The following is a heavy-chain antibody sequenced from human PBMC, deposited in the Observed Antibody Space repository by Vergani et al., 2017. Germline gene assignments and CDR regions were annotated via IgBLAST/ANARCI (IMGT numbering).Heavy chain of an antibody. J-gene: IGHJ6*02. V-gene: IGHV1-69*08. CDR3: ARDQEDTAMFRKVAYYYYGMDV. CDR1: GGTFSSYT. D-gene: IGHD5-18*01. Sequence: QVQLVQSGAEVKKPGSSVKVSCKASGGTFSSYTISWVRQAPGQGLEWMGRIIPILGIANYAQKFQGRVTINADKSTSTAYMELSSLRSEDTAVYYFARDQEDTAMFRKVAYYYYGMDVWGQGP. CDR2: IIPILGIA.